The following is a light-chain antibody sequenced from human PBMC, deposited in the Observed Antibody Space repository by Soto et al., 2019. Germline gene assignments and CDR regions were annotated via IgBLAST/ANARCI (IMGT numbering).Light chain of an antibody. Sequence: DIQLTQSPSFLSASVGDRVIITCRANQDIASYLAWYQQKPGKAPKLLIYDASTLQSGVPSKFSGSGSGTEFTLTISSLQPEDFAPSYCQQLNYYPLTFGQGTKVEIK. CDR1: QDIASY. V-gene: IGKV1-9*01. CDR2: DAS. J-gene: IGKJ1*01. CDR3: QQLNYYPLT.